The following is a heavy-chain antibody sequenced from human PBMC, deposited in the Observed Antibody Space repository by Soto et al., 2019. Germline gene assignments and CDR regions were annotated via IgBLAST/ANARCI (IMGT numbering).Heavy chain of an antibody. Sequence: PSETLSLTCRVSGYSIRGGYYWAWMRRPPGKELEWIGSIYHTGATSYNPSLKSRVTISVDTWKNQFSLTLTSLTAADTAVYFCARDDHIAECFRRFFDVWGQGTLVTVSS. CDR3: ARDDHIAECFRRFFDV. J-gene: IGHJ4*02. CDR1: GYSIRGGYY. V-gene: IGHV4-38-2*02. D-gene: IGHD2-21*01. CDR2: IYHTGAT.